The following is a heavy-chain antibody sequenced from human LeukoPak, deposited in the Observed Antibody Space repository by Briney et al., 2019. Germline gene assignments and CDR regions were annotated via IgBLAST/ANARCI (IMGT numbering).Heavy chain of an antibody. CDR1: GGSFSGYY. CDR2: IYHSGST. CDR3: ARAAAGGYFDY. J-gene: IGHJ4*02. V-gene: IGHV4-34*01. Sequence: PSETLSLTCAVYGGSFSGYYWSWIRQPPGKGLEWIGYIYHSGSTYYNPSLKSRVTISVDRSKNQFSLKLSSVTAADTAVYYCARAAAGGYFDYWGQGTLVTVSS. D-gene: IGHD6-13*01.